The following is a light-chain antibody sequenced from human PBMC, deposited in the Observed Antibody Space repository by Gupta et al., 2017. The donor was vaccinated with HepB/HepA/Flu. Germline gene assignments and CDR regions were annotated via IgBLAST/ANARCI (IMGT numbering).Light chain of an antibody. J-gene: IGKJ4*01. Sequence: DIQMTQSPFSPSPFVGDRVTITCRASQSISTCLNWYQQKAGRAPKLLIYTASSLESGVPSRFSGSGSGTDFTLTISSLQPEDFATYYCQQSYITPLTFGGGTKVEI. V-gene: IGKV1-39*01. CDR2: TAS. CDR1: QSISTC. CDR3: QQSYITPLT.